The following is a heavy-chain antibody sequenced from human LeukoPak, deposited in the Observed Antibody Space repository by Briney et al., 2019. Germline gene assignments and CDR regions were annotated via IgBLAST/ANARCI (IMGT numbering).Heavy chain of an antibody. D-gene: IGHD6-6*01. CDR1: GGSLSSYY. V-gene: IGHV4-59*01. J-gene: IGHJ6*03. CDR2: IYYSGST. CDR3: VRVLEYSSSSGYYYMDV. Sequence: SSETLSLTCTASGGSLSSYYWSWIRQPPGKGLEWIGYIYYSGSTNYNPSLKSRVTISVDTSKNQFSLKLSPVAAADTAVYYCVRVLEYSSSSGYYYMDVWGKGTTVTVSS.